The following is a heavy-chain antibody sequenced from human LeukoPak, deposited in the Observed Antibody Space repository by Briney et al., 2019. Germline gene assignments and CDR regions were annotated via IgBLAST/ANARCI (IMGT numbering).Heavy chain of an antibody. CDR2: ISSSGSTI. D-gene: IGHD2-2*01. V-gene: IGHV3-48*03. CDR3: ARDCSSTSCPDFDY. J-gene: IGHJ4*02. Sequence: GSLRLSCAASGLTFSSYEMNWIRQAPGKGLEWVSYISSSGSTIYYADSVKGRFTISRDNAKNSLYLQMNSLRAEDTAVYYCARDCSSTSCPDFDYWGQGTLVTVSS. CDR1: GLTFSSYE.